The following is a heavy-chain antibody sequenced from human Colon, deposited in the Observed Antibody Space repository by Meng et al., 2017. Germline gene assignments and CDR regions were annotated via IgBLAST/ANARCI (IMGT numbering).Heavy chain of an antibody. Sequence: QVPLQQSGPGLLKPSPTPSLTCAISGDSVSSNRALWHWVRQSPSRGLEWLGQTYYRSEWQNHYGVSVKSRITINADTSRNHFSLHLNSVTPEDTAVYYCTTWYGEYWGQGTLVTVSS. D-gene: IGHD3-10*01. V-gene: IGHV6-1*01. CDR3: TTWYGEY. CDR1: GDSVSSNRAL. CDR2: TYYRSEWQN. J-gene: IGHJ4*02.